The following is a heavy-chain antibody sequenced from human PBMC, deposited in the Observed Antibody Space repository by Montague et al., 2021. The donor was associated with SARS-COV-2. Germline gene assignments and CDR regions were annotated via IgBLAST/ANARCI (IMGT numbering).Heavy chain of an antibody. CDR2: IDRDDE. CDR1: GFSLSTSGMC. CDR3: ARGIGWRSRVIFDP. J-gene: IGHJ5*02. V-gene: IGHV2-70*20. Sequence: PALVKPTQTLTLTYTFSGFSLSTSGMCVSWVRQPPGKALEWLALIDRDDEYYNTSLKTRLTTSKDTSKNQVVLTLTNMDPVDTATYFCARGIGWRSRVIFDPWGQGTLVTVSS. D-gene: IGHD1-26*01.